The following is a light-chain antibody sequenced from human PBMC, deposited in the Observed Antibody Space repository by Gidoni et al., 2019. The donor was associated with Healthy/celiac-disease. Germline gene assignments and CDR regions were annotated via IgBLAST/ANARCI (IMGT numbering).Light chain of an antibody. V-gene: IGKV1-33*01. CDR3: QQYDNLPPGLT. Sequence: DIQMTQSPSSLSASVGDRVTITCQARQDISNYLNWYQQKPGKAPKLLIYDASNLETGVPSRFSGSGSGTDSTFTISSLQPEDIATYYCQQYDNLPPGLTFGGGTKVEIK. J-gene: IGKJ4*01. CDR1: QDISNY. CDR2: DAS.